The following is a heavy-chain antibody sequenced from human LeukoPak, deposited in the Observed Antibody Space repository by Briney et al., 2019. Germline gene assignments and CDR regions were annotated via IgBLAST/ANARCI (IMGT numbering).Heavy chain of an antibody. CDR2: INHSGST. J-gene: IGHJ4*02. D-gene: IGHD6-13*01. V-gene: IGHV4-34*01. Sequence: SETLSLTCAVYGGSFSGYYWSWIRQPPGKGLEWIGEINHSGSTNYNPSLKSRVTISVDTFKNQFSLKLSSVTAADTAVYYCARGRGSSSWYYFDYWGQGTLVTVSS. CDR3: ARGRGSSSWYYFDY. CDR1: GGSFSGYY.